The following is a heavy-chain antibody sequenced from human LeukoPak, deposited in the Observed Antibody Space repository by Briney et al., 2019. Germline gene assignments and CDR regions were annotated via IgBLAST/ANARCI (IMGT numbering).Heavy chain of an antibody. Sequence: SETLSLTCTVSGGSVSDGYYYWNWIRQPPGKGLEWIGYIFHSGSINNNPSLKSRVTISVDTSKNQFSLKLTSVTAADTAAYYCARAPQPTSYGDYGKRYFDLWGRGTLVTVSS. CDR3: ARAPQPTSYGDYGKRYFDL. J-gene: IGHJ2*01. D-gene: IGHD4-17*01. V-gene: IGHV4-61*01. CDR1: GGSVSDGYYY. CDR2: IFHSGSI.